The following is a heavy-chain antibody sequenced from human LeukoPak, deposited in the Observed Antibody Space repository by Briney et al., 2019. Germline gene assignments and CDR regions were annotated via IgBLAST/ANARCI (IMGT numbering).Heavy chain of an antibody. V-gene: IGHV3-30*18. J-gene: IGHJ4*01. CDR3: AKDNNWLYYFDY. Sequence: PGRSLRLSCAASGFTFSSYGMNWVRQAPGKGLEWVAIISYDGDTKRYADSVKGRFTISRDNSRNTLYLQMNNLRPEDTAVYFCAKDNNWLYYFDYWGHGTLVSVTS. CDR2: ISYDGDTK. D-gene: IGHD5-24*01. CDR1: GFTFSSYG.